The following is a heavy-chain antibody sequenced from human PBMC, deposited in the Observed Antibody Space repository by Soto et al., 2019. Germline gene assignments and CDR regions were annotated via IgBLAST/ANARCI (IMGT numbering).Heavy chain of an antibody. Sequence: QVQLVQSGAEVKKPGSSVKVSCKASGGTFSSYAISWVRQAPGQGLDGMGGIIPIFGTANYAQKFQGRFTMTADKSSSTAYMERRSLRSEDTAVYYCARGLVGATPGSLFEYWGQGTLVTVSS. D-gene: IGHD1-26*01. CDR1: GGTFSSYA. J-gene: IGHJ4*02. CDR3: ARGLVGATPGSLFEY. CDR2: IIPIFGTA. V-gene: IGHV1-69*06.